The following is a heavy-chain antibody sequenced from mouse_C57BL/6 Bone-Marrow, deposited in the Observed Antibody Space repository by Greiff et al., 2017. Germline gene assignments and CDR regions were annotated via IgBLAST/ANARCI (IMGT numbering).Heavy chain of an antibody. Sequence: VQLQESGAELARPGASVKLSCKASGYTFTSYGISWVKQRTGQGLEWIGEIYPRSGNTYYNEKFKGKATLTADKSSSTAYMELRSLTSEDSAVYFCARSRLGPWFAYWGQGTLVTVSA. D-gene: IGHD4-1*01. V-gene: IGHV1-81*01. CDR2: IYPRSGNT. CDR3: ARSRLGPWFAY. J-gene: IGHJ3*01. CDR1: GYTFTSYG.